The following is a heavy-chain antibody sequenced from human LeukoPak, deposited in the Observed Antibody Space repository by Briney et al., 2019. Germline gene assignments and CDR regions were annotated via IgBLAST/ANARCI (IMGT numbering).Heavy chain of an antibody. CDR1: GGSISSSSYY. Sequence: SETLSLTCTVSGGSISSSSYYWGWIRQPPGKGLEWIGSIYYSGSTYYNPSLKSRVTISVDTPKNQFSLKLSSVTAADTAVYYCARRVAGFFDYWGQGTLVTVSS. J-gene: IGHJ4*02. CDR2: IYYSGST. CDR3: ARRVAGFFDY. D-gene: IGHD2-15*01. V-gene: IGHV4-39*01.